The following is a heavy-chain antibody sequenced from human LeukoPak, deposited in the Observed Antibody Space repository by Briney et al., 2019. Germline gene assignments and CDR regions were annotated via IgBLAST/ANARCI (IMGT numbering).Heavy chain of an antibody. CDR1: GGSFSGYY. CDR2: INHSGST. V-gene: IGHV4-34*01. Sequence: PSETLSLTCAVSGGSFSGYYWSWIRQPPGKGLEWIGEINHSGSTNYNPSLKSRVTISVDTSKNQFSLKLSSVTAADTAVYYCARGLLRYFDWFKYYYGMDVWGQGTTVTVSS. CDR3: ARGLLRYFDWFKYYYGMDV. J-gene: IGHJ6*02. D-gene: IGHD3-9*01.